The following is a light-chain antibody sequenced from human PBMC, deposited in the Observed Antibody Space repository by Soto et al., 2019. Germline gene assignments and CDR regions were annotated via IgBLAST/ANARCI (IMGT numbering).Light chain of an antibody. Sequence: EIVMTQSPATLSVSPGERATLSFRASQSVNTNVAWYQQEPGQAPRLLIYGASTRATGIPARFSGSVSGAEFALTISSLQSEDFAVYYCQQYNNWPRTFGQGTKVDIK. J-gene: IGKJ1*01. CDR3: QQYNNWPRT. CDR1: QSVNTN. V-gene: IGKV3D-15*01. CDR2: GAS.